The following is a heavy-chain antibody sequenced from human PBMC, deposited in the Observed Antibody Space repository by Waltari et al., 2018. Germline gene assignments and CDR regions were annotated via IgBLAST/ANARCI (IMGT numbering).Heavy chain of an antibody. Sequence: QVQLQESGPGLVKPSETLSLTCHVSGGSISSYYWSWIRQPPGKGLEWIGYIYYSGSTNYNPSLKSRVTISVDTSKNQFSLKLSSVTAADTAVYYCAREPEGGFSGYYFDYWGQGTLVTVSS. CDR3: AREPEGGFSGYYFDY. V-gene: IGHV4-59*01. CDR1: GGSISSYY. J-gene: IGHJ4*02. CDR2: IYYSGST. D-gene: IGHD3-10*01.